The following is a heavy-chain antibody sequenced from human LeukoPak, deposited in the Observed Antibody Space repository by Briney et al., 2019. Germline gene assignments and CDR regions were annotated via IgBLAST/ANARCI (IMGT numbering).Heavy chain of an antibody. CDR2: INHSGST. CDR1: GGSISSYY. V-gene: IGHV4-34*01. J-gene: IGHJ4*02. CDR3: ARHTFFYDILTGYYSTAYFDY. D-gene: IGHD3-9*01. Sequence: SETLSLTCTVSGGSISSYYWSWIRQPPGKGLEWIGEINHSGSTNYNPSLKSRVTISVDTSKNQFSLKLSSVTAADTAVYYCARHTFFYDILTGYYSTAYFDYWGQGTLVTVSS.